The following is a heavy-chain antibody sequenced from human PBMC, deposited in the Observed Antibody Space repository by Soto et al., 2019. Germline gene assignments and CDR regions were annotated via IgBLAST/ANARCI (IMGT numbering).Heavy chain of an antibody. V-gene: IGHV1-69*13. CDR2: IIPIFGTA. CDR3: ARAGGYYDSSGYDWYFDL. Sequence: SVKVSCKASGGTFSSYAISWVRQAPGQGLEWMGGIIPIFGTANYAQKFQGRVTITADESTSTAYMELSSLRSEDTAVYYCARAGGYYDSSGYDWYFDLWGRGTLVTVSS. D-gene: IGHD3-22*01. CDR1: GGTFSSYA. J-gene: IGHJ2*01.